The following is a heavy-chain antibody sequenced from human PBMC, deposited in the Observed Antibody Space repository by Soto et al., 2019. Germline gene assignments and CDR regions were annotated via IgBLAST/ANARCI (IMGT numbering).Heavy chain of an antibody. CDR2: ISAYNGNT. V-gene: IGHV1-18*04. J-gene: IGHJ4*02. Sequence: QVQLVQSGAEVKKPGASVKVSCKASGYTFTSYGISWVRQAPGQGLEWMGWISAYNGNTNYAQKLQGRVTMTTDTSTTTAYMELRSRRSDDTAVYYCARESGGGGYSYGLYYFDYWGQGTLVTVSS. D-gene: IGHD5-18*01. CDR1: GYTFTSYG. CDR3: ARESGGGGYSYGLYYFDY.